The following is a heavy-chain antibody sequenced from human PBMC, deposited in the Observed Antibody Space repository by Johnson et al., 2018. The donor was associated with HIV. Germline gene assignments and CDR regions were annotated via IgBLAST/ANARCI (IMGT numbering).Heavy chain of an antibody. CDR2: INWNGGST. V-gene: IGHV3-20*04. D-gene: IGHD6-6*01. CDR1: GFTFSSYA. J-gene: IGHJ3*02. Sequence: VQLVESGGGVVQPGRSLRLSCAASGFTFSSYAMHWVRQAPGKGLEWVSGINWNGGSTGYADSVKGRFTISRDNAKNSLYLQMNSLRAEDTALYYCARGGIAARVAFDIWGQGTMVTVSS. CDR3: ARGGIAARVAFDI.